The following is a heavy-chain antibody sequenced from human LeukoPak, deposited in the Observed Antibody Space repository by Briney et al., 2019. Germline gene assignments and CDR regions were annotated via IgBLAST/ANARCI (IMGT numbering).Heavy chain of an antibody. V-gene: IGHV3-64*01. CDR2: ISSNGGST. CDR1: GFTFSSYA. J-gene: IGHJ4*02. CDR3: ARDPRGDIVVVPAAPDY. D-gene: IGHD2-2*01. Sequence: PGGSLRLSCAASGFTFSSYAMHWVRQAPGKGLEYVSAISSNGGSTYHANSVKGRFTISRDNSKNTLYLQMGSLRAEDMAVYYCARDPRGDIVVVPAAPDYWGQGTLVTVSS.